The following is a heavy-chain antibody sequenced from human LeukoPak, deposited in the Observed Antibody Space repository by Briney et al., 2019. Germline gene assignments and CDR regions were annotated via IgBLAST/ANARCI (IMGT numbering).Heavy chain of an antibody. CDR3: ARATAILVGATGYFDY. J-gene: IGHJ4*02. CDR2: ISSSSSTI. CDR1: GFTFSSYS. D-gene: IGHD1-26*01. V-gene: IGHV3-48*01. Sequence: PGGSLRLSCAASGFTFSSYSMNWVRQAPGKGLEWVSYISSSSSTIYYADSVKGRFTISRDNAKNSLYLQMNSLRAEDTAVYYCARATAILVGATGYFDYWGQGTLVTVSS.